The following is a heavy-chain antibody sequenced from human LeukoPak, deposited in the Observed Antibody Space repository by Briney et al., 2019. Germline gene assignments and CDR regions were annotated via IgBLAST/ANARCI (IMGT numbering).Heavy chain of an antibody. CDR3: ARGSSGSYYWFDP. CDR1: GGSISSYY. V-gene: IGHV4-59*13. Sequence: SETLSLTRTVSGGSISSYYWTWIRHSPGKGLEGIGYVYYSGSTYYNPSLKSRVTISVDTSKNQFSLNLTSVTAADTAMYYCARGSSGSYYWFDPWGQGTMVTVSS. D-gene: IGHD1-26*01. CDR2: VYYSGST. J-gene: IGHJ5*02.